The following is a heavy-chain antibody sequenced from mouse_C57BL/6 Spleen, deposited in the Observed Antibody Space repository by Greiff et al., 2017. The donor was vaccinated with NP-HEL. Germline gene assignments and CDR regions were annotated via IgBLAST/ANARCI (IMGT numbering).Heavy chain of an antibody. V-gene: IGHV1-76*01. J-gene: IGHJ4*01. Sequence: VQLQQSGAELVRPGASVKLSCKASGYTFTDYYINWVKQRPGQGLEWIARIYPGSGNTYYNEKFKGKATLTAEKSSSTAYMQLSSLTSEDSAVYFCARTAQDAMDYWGQGTSVTVSS. CDR1: GYTFTDYY. CDR2: IYPGSGNT. D-gene: IGHD3-2*02. CDR3: ARTAQDAMDY.